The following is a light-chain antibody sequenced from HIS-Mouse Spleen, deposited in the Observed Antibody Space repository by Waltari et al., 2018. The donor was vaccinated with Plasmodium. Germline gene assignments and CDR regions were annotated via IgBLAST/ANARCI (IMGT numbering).Light chain of an antibody. CDR2: AAS. CDR1: QGISSY. CDR3: QQLNSYPLT. J-gene: IGKJ4*01. V-gene: IGKV1-9*01. Sequence: DIQLTQSPSFLYASVGERVTITCRASQGISSYLAWYQQKPGKAPKLLIYAASTLQSGVPSRFSGSGSGTEFTLTISSLQPEDFATYYCQQLNSYPLTFGGGTKVEIK.